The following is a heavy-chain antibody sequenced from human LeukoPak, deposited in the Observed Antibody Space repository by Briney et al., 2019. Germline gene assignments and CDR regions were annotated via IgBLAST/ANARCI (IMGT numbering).Heavy chain of an antibody. CDR1: GGSISSDGYY. J-gene: IGHJ3*02. Sequence: SETLSLTCTVSGGSISSDGYYWSWIRQPAGKGLEWIGRFYTSGSTNYIPSLKSRVTMSVDTSKNQFSLNLNSVTAADTAVYYCARDLPIAARPNAFDIWGQGTVVTVSS. CDR2: FYTSGST. CDR3: ARDLPIAARPNAFDI. D-gene: IGHD6-6*01. V-gene: IGHV4-61*02.